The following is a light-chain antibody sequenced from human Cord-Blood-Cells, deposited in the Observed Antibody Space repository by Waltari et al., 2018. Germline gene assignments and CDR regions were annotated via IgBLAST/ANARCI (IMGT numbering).Light chain of an antibody. CDR1: SSDVGGYNY. V-gene: IGLV2-11*01. CDR3: CSYAGIYTYV. J-gene: IGLJ1*01. CDR2: DVS. Sequence: QSALTQPRSVSGSPGQSVTISCTGTSSDVGGYNYLSWYQQHPGKAPKLMIYDVSKRPSGVPDRFSGSKSGNTASLTISGLQAEDEADYYCCSYAGIYTYVFGTGTKVTVL.